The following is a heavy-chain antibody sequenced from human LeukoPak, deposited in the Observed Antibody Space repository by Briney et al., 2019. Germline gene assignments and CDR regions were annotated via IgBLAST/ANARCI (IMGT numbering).Heavy chain of an antibody. CDR2: ISSSTSYI. CDR1: GFIFSTYS. V-gene: IGHV3-21*01. CDR3: ARGLAPHYYDSSGYFILGY. D-gene: IGHD3-22*01. Sequence: GGSLRLSCAASGFIFSTYSMNWVRQAPGKGLEWVSSISSSTSYIYYADSVKGRFTISRDNSKNTLYLQMGSLRAEDMAVYYCARGLAPHYYDSSGYFILGYWGQGTLVTVSS. J-gene: IGHJ4*02.